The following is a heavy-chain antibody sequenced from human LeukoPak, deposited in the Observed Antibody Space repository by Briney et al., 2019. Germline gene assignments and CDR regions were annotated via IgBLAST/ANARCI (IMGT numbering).Heavy chain of an antibody. D-gene: IGHD6-13*01. CDR2: IYYSGST. CDR3: ARDQRGSSSAYYYYMDV. J-gene: IGHJ6*03. Sequence: PSETLSLTCTVSGGSISSSSYYWGWIRQPPGKGLEWIGSIYYSGSTYCNPSLKSRVTISVDTSKNQFSLKLSSVTAADTAVYYCARDQRGSSSAYYYYMDVWGKGTTVTVSS. V-gene: IGHV4-39*07. CDR1: GGSISSSSYY.